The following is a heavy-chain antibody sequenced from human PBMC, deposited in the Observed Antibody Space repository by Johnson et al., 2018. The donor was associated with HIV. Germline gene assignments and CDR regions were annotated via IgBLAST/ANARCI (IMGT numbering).Heavy chain of an antibody. CDR1: GFTFSSYA. V-gene: IGHV3-30*14. J-gene: IGHJ3*02. CDR2: ISYDGSNK. CDR3: ANSLLLDAFNI. D-gene: IGHD2-15*01. Sequence: QVQLVESGGGVVRPGGSLRLSCAASGFTFSSYAMHWVRQAPGKGLEWVAVISYDGSNKYYADSVKGRFTISRDNSKNTLYLQMNSLRDEDTAVYYCANSLLLDAFNIWGQGTMVTVSS.